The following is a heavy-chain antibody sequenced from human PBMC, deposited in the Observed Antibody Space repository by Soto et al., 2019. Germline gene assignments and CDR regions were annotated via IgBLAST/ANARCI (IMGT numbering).Heavy chain of an antibody. CDR2: TYYRSKWYK. Sequence: SQTLSLICAISGDSVSSNSAAWNGIIHSLSRGLEWQGRTYYRSKWYKDYAVSVKSRITINPDTSKNQFSLQLNSVTPEDTAVYYCARVRSGYDSLDYYGMDVWGQGTTVTVSS. CDR1: GDSVSSNSAA. D-gene: IGHD5-12*01. CDR3: ARVRSGYDSLDYYGMDV. J-gene: IGHJ6*02. V-gene: IGHV6-1*01.